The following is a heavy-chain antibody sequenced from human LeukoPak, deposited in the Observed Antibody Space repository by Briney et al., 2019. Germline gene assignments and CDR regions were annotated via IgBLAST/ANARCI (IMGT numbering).Heavy chain of an antibody. CDR3: AKGDPISPLY. V-gene: IGHV3-30-3*01. CDR2: ISYDGSNK. Sequence: GGSLRLSCAASGFTFSSYAMHWVRQAPGKGLEWVAVISYDGSNKYYADSVKGRFTISRDNSKNTLYLQMNSLRAEDTAVYYGAKGDPISPLYWGQGTLVTVSS. CDR1: GFTFSSYA. J-gene: IGHJ4*02.